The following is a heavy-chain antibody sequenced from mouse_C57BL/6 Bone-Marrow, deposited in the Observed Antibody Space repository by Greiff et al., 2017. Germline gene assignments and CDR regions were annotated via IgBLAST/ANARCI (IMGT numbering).Heavy chain of an antibody. D-gene: IGHD1-1*01. CDR2: IDPENGDT. Sequence: VQLQQSGAELVRPGASVKLSCTASGFNIKDDYMHWVKQRPDQGLEWIGWIDPENGDTEYASKFQGKATITADTSSNTSYLQLSSLTSEDTAVYYCTPDFYGSSYGFAYWGQGTLVTVSA. V-gene: IGHV14-4*01. CDR1: GFNIKDDY. J-gene: IGHJ3*01. CDR3: TPDFYGSSYGFAY.